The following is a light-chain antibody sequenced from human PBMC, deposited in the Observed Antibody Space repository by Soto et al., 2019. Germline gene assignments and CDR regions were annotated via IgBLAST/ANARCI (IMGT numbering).Light chain of an antibody. CDR3: KQSYSTPRGT. J-gene: IGKJ1*01. V-gene: IGKV1-39*01. CDR1: QGISSY. Sequence: DIQMTQSPSSLSASVGDRVTITCRASQGISSYLNWYQQKPGKAPKLLIYAASSLQSGVPSRFSGSGSGTDFTLTISSLQPEDFATYYCKQSYSTPRGTFGQGTKV. CDR2: AAS.